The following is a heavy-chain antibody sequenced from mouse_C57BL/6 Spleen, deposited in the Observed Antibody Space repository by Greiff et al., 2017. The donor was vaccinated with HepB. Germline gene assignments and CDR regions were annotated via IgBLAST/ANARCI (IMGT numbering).Heavy chain of an antibody. CDR3: ARDGYYGFAY. Sequence: QVQLQQPGAELVRPGSSVKLSCKASGYTFTSYWMHWVKQRPIQGLEWIGNIDPSDSDTHYNQKFKDKATLTVDKSSSTAYMQLRSLTSEDSAVYYCARDGYYGFAYWGQGTMVTVSA. CDR1: GYTFTSYW. V-gene: IGHV1-52*01. CDR2: IDPSDSDT. D-gene: IGHD2-3*01. J-gene: IGHJ3*01.